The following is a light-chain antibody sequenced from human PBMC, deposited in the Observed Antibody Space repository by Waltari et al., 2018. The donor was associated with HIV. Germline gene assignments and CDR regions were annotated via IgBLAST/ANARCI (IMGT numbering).Light chain of an antibody. CDR3: SSYTGPGTL. CDR1: SSDLGAYHY. V-gene: IGLV2-14*01. Sequence: SALTQPASVSGPPGPSITISCTGTSSDLGAYHYVSWYQQYPGKAPKLMIYDVSNRPSGVSTRCSGSKSGNTASLTISGIQAEDEADYYCSSYTGPGTLFGTGTRVTVL. CDR2: DVS. J-gene: IGLJ1*01.